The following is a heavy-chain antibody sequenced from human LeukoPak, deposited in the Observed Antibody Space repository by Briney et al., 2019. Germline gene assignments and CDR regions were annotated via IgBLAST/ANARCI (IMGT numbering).Heavy chain of an antibody. D-gene: IGHD3-16*01. CDR2: INPKSGGT. V-gene: IGHV1-2*02. Sequence: GASVKVSCKASGYTFTGYQMYWVRQAPGQGLDDMGWINPKSGGTNYAQKFQGRVTMTTDTSITTAYMELNRLTSDDTAIYYCARDLGGDGPHNWFGPWGQGTLVTVSS. J-gene: IGHJ5*02. CDR1: GYTFTGYQ. CDR3: ARDLGGDGPHNWFGP.